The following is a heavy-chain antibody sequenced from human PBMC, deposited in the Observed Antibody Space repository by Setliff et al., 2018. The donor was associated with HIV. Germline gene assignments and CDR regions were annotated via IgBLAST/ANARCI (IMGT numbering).Heavy chain of an antibody. CDR2: IYHGGST. V-gene: IGHV4-38-2*01. CDR3: ARVYDFWSGKYAFDI. D-gene: IGHD3-3*01. Sequence: SETLSLTCAVSGYSISSGYYWGWIRQPPGKGLEWIGSIYHGGSTSYNPSLKSRVTISVDKSKNQFSLKMSSVTAADTAVYYCARVYDFWSGKYAFDIWGQGTMVTVSS. J-gene: IGHJ3*02. CDR1: GYSISSGYY.